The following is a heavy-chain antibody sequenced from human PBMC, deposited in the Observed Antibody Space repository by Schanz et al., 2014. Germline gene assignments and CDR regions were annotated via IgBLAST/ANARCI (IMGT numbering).Heavy chain of an antibody. V-gene: IGHV3-53*01. CDR3: AKTPREYCNYDNCPNWFDS. J-gene: IGHJ5*01. D-gene: IGHD2-15*01. CDR2: IFTDGRT. Sequence: EVQLVESGGGLVKPGGSLRLSCAASGFAVDNYYMSCVRQAPGRGLEWVSIIFTDGRTYYADSVKGRFTISRDSSKNTLYLQMNSLRAEDTAVYYCAKTPREYCNYDNCPNWFDSWGQGTLVTASS. CDR1: GFAVDNYY.